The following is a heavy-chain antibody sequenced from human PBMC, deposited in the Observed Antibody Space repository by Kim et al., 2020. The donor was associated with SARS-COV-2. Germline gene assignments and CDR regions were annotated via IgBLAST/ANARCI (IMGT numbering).Heavy chain of an antibody. Sequence: ASVKVSCKASGYTFTTYPIHWMRQAPGQRPEWMGWINAGNGDTKYSQNFQGRVTITRDTSASTAYMDLSRLTFEDTAVYYCARDVVGPDPDDYWGQGTLVTVSS. CDR3: ARDVVGPDPDDY. V-gene: IGHV1-3*01. CDR1: GYTFTTYP. CDR2: INAGNGDT. J-gene: IGHJ4*02. D-gene: IGHD2-21*01.